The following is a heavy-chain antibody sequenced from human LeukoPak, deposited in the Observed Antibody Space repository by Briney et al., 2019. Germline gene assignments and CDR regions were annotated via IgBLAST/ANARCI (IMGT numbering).Heavy chain of an antibody. CDR1: GYTFTSYD. J-gene: IGHJ4*02. V-gene: IGHV1-2*06. CDR2: INPNSGGT. CDR3: AFIRSGSGSYYNLGY. D-gene: IGHD3-10*01. Sequence: ASVKVSCKASGYTFTSYDINWVRQAPGQGLEWMGRINPNSGGTNYAQKFQGRVTMTRDTSISTAYMELSRLRSDDTAVYYCAFIRSGSGSYYNLGYWGQGTLVTVSS.